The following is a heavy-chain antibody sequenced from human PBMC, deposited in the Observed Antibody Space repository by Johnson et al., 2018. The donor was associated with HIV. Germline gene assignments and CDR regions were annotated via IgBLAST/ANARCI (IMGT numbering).Heavy chain of an antibody. CDR1: GFTFSDYY. CDR3: TTDLVPAAKEPVVVGGAFDI. D-gene: IGHD2-2*01. Sequence: VQLVESGGGLVQPGRSLRLSCAASGFTFSDYYMDWVRQAPGKGLEWVGRTTDKLNSYTTKYAASVKGRFTISRDDSKNTLYLQMNSLKTEDTAVYYCTTDLVPAAKEPVVVGGAFDIWGQGTMVTVSS. CDR2: TTDKLNSYTT. J-gene: IGHJ3*02. V-gene: IGHV3-72*01.